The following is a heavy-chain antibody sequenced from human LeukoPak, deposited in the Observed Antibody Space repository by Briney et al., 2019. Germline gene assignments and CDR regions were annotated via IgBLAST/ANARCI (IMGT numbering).Heavy chain of an antibody. J-gene: IGHJ5*02. CDR2: ISYDGSNK. Sequence: PGRSLRLSCAASGFTFSSYGMHWVRQAPGKGLEWVAVISYDGSNKYYADSVKGRFTISGDNSKNTLYLQMNSLRAEDTAVYYCAKDRARFIVENWFDPCGQGTLVTVSS. V-gene: IGHV3-30*18. CDR1: GFTFSSYG. D-gene: IGHD2-15*01. CDR3: AKDRARFIVENWFDP.